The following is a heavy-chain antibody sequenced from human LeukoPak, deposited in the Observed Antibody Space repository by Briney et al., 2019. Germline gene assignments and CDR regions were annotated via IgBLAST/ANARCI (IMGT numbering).Heavy chain of an antibody. D-gene: IGHD1-26*01. CDR3: ARVLSVVILRVLGY. V-gene: IGHV7-4-1*02. CDR1: GYTFTSYG. Sequence: GASVKVSCKASGYTFTSYGISWVRQAPGQGLEWMGWINTNTGNPTYAQGFTGRFVFSLDTSVSTAYLQISSLKAEDTAVYYCARVLSVVILRVLGYWGQGTLVTVSS. CDR2: INTNTGNP. J-gene: IGHJ4*02.